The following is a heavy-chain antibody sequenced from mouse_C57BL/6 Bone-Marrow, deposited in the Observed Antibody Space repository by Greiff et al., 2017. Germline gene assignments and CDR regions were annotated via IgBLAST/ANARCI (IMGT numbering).Heavy chain of an antibody. V-gene: IGHV5-4*03. CDR3: ARGGNYLAY. D-gene: IGHD2-1*01. J-gene: IGHJ3*01. CDR2: ISDGGSYT. Sequence: EVMLVESGGGLVKPGGSLKLSCAASGFTFSSYAMSWVRQTPEKRLEWVATISDGGSYTYYPDNVKGRFTISGDNAKNNLYLQMSHLKSEDTAMYYCARGGNYLAYWGQGTLVTVSA. CDR1: GFTFSSYA.